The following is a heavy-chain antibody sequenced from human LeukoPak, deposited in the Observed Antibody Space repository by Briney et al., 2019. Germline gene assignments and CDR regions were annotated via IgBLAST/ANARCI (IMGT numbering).Heavy chain of an antibody. CDR3: ARGLRDSSGTDWFDP. CDR1: GFTFSSYS. D-gene: IGHD6-19*01. V-gene: IGHV3-21*01. J-gene: IGHJ5*02. Sequence: GGSLRLSCAASGFTFSSYSMNWVRQAPGKGLEWVSSISSSSSYIYYADSVKGRFTISRDNAKNSLYLQMNSLRAEDTAVYYCARGLRDSSGTDWFDPWGQGTLVTVSS. CDR2: ISSSSSYI.